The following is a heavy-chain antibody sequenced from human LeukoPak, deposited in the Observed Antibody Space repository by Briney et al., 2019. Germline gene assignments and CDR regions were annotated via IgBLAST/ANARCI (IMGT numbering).Heavy chain of an antibody. CDR2: ISSSSSTI. Sequence: GGSLRLSCAVSGFTFSRYSMNWVRQAPGKGLEWVSYISSSSSTIYYADSVKGRFTISRDNSKNTLYLQMNSLRAEDTAVYYCARVIDPGAFDIWGQGTMVTVSS. V-gene: IGHV3-48*01. J-gene: IGHJ3*02. CDR1: GFTFSRYS. CDR3: ARVIDPGAFDI. D-gene: IGHD2/OR15-2a*01.